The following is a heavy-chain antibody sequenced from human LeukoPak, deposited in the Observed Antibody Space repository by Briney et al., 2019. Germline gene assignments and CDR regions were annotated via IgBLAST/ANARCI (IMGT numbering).Heavy chain of an antibody. CDR3: ARGGDSWWLLSDY. D-gene: IGHD5-12*01. V-gene: IGHV3-7*01. CDR1: GFIFSSYW. J-gene: IGHJ4*02. Sequence: GGSLRLSCAASGFIFSSYWMSWVRQAPGKGLEWVANIKQDGSQKYYVDSVKGRFTISRDNAKNSLFLQMNSLRAEDTAIYYCARGGDSWWLLSDYWGQGSLVTVSS. CDR2: IKQDGSQK.